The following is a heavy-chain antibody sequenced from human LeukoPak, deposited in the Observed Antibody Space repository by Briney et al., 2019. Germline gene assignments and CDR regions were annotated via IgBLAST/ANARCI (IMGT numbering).Heavy chain of an antibody. CDR3: ARVRKRYCSSTSCYGY. J-gene: IGHJ4*02. CDR2: INPNSGGT. Sequence: ASVKVSCKASGYTFTGYYMHWVRQAPGQGHEWMGWINPNSGGTNYAQKFQGRVTMTRDTSISTAYMELSRLRSDDTAVYYCARVRKRYCSSTSCYGYWGQGTLVTVSS. V-gene: IGHV1-2*02. D-gene: IGHD2-2*01. CDR1: GYTFTGYY.